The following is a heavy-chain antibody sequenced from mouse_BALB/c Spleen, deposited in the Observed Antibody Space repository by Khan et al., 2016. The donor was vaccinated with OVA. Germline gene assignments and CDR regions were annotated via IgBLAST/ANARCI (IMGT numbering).Heavy chain of an antibody. CDR3: ARSRIDY. CDR1: GYTFSTYW. CDR2: INPSSGYT. D-gene: IGHD1-1*01. J-gene: IGHJ2*01. V-gene: IGHV1-7*01. Sequence: VELVESGAELAKPGASVKMSCKASGYTFSTYWIHWVKQRPGQGLEWIGYINPSSGYTYYNQTFNDKAILTTDKSSSTAYMQLSSPTSEDSTVYYYARSRIDYWGQGTTLTVSS.